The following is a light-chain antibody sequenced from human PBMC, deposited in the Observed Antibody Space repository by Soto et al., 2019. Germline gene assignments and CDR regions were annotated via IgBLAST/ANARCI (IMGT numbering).Light chain of an antibody. CDR2: ASS. CDR1: QDIRNF. J-gene: IGKJ3*01. CDR3: QKYRSVPV. V-gene: IGKV1-27*01. Sequence: DIQMTQSPTSLSASVGDRVTITCQANQDIRNFVAWYQQKPGKAPKLLIYASSTLQSGLPSRFSGSGSGTDFTPTINSLQPEDVATYSCQKYRSVPVFGPGTKVEIK.